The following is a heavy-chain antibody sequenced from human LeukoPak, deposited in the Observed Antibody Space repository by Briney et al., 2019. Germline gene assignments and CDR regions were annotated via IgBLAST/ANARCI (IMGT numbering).Heavy chain of an antibody. V-gene: IGHV3-23*01. CDR2: ISGSGGST. D-gene: IGHD6-19*01. Sequence: GRSLRLSCAASGFTFSSYAMSWVRQAPGKGLEWVSAISGSGGSTYYADSVKGRFTISRDNSKNTLYLQMNSLRAEDTAVYYCAKERQWLVRGNWFDPWGQGTLVTVSS. CDR3: AKERQWLVRGNWFDP. CDR1: GFTFSSYA. J-gene: IGHJ5*02.